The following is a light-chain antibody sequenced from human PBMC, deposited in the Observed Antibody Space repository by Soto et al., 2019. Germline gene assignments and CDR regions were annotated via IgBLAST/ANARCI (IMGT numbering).Light chain of an antibody. CDR2: GAS. Sequence: GALSLKQRAGAAISGRASQSIGGNFLACYQQRRGQPPRLLIHGASNSATGIPDRFSGSASGTYFTLTITILEAEDVVGYCCQQYGGLPSTFGQGTKL. CDR3: QQYGGLPST. CDR1: QSIGGNF. V-gene: IGKV3-20*01. J-gene: IGKJ1*01.